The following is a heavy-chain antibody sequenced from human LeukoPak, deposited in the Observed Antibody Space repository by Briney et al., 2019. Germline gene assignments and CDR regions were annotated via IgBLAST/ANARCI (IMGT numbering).Heavy chain of an antibody. J-gene: IGHJ3*02. V-gene: IGHV4-31*03. CDR2: MYYSGST. D-gene: IGHD3-22*01. CDR3: ARFRRNYYDSSGSLTFDI. Sequence: PSETLSLTCTVSGGSLSSDGYYWNWIRQHPGKGLEWIGYMYYSGSTYYNPSLKSRVTISVDTSKNQFSLMLTSVTAADTAVYYCARFRRNYYDSSGSLTFDIWGQGTMVTVSS. CDR1: GGSLSSDGYY.